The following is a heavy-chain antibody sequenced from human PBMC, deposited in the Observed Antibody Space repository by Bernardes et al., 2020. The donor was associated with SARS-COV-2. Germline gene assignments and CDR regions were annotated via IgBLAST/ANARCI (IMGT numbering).Heavy chain of an antibody. D-gene: IGHD3-9*01. Sequence: GGSLRLSCSASGFTFSSYAMHWVRQAPGKGLEYVSAISSNGGSTYYADSVKGRFTISRDNSKNTLYLQMSSLRAEDTAVYYCVKGDYDILTGYYSPYYYGMDVWGQGTTVTVSS. CDR3: VKGDYDILTGYYSPYYYGMDV. V-gene: IGHV3-64D*06. CDR2: ISSNGGST. J-gene: IGHJ6*02. CDR1: GFTFSSYA.